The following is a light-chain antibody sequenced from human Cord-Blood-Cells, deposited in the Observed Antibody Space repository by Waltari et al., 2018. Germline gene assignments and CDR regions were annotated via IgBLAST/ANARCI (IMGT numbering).Light chain of an antibody. J-gene: IGLJ2*01. Sequence: SYVMTQPPSVSVAPGKTARITCGGTNIGSTSVHWYRQKPGQAPVLVIYYDSDRPSGIPERFSGSNSGNTATLTISRVEAGDEADYYCQVWDSSSDHVVFGGGTKLTVL. V-gene: IGLV3-21*04. CDR2: YDS. CDR1: NIGSTS. CDR3: QVWDSSSDHVV.